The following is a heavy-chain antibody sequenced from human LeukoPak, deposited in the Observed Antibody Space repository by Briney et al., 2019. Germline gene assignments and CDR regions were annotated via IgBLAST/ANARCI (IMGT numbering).Heavy chain of an antibody. J-gene: IGHJ5*02. CDR1: GYTFTSYD. Sequence: GASVKVSCKASGYTFTSYDINWVRQATGQGLEWMGWMNPNSGNTGYAQKFQGRVTITKNTSISTAYMELSSLRSEDTAVYYCARGSLYYDFWSGYYLIDPWSQGTLVTVSS. V-gene: IGHV1-8*03. CDR2: MNPNSGNT. CDR3: ARGSLYYDFWSGYYLIDP. D-gene: IGHD3-3*01.